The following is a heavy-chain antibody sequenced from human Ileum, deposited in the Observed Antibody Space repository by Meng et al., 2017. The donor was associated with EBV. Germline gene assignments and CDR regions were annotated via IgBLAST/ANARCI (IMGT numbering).Heavy chain of an antibody. CDR2: IYYSGTT. D-gene: IGHD1-26*01. V-gene: IGHV4-28*01. J-gene: IGHJ4*02. CDR3: ARNSESGSYIDY. CDR1: GYSISTTNW. Sequence: QVRLQESGPGLRKPSATLSLTCAVSGYSISTTNWWGWIRQPPGKGLEWIGHIYYSGTTYNNPSLKSRVTMSIDPSKNQFSLKLSSVTAVDTAVYYCARNSESGSYIDYWGLGTLVTVSS.